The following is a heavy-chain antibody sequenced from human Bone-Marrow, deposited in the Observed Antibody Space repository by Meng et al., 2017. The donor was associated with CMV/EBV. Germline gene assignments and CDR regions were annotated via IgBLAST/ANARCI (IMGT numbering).Heavy chain of an antibody. J-gene: IGHJ6*02. CDR3: VKDGIAARPSLKANYYYGMDV. Sequence: GESLKISCAASGFTFSSYSMNWVRQAPGKGLERVSSISSSSSYIYYADSVKGRFTISRDNAKNSLYLQMNSLRAEDTAVYYCVKDGIAARPSLKANYYYGMDVWGQGTTVTVSS. CDR1: GFTFSSYS. D-gene: IGHD6-6*01. V-gene: IGHV3-21*01. CDR2: ISSSSSYI.